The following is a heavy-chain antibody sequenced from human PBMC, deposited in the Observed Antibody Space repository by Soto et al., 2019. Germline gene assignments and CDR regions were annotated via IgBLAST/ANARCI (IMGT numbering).Heavy chain of an antibody. CDR2: ISGSGGST. CDR3: ANHRAGYDSSGYLYYFDY. J-gene: IGHJ4*02. CDR1: GFTFSSYA. V-gene: IGHV3-23*01. Sequence: PGVSLRLSCAASGFTFSSYAMSWVRQAPGKGLEWVSAISGSGGSTYYADSVKGRFTISRDNSKKTLYLQMNSLRAEDTAVYYCANHRAGYDSSGYLYYFDYWGQGTLVTVSS. D-gene: IGHD3-22*01.